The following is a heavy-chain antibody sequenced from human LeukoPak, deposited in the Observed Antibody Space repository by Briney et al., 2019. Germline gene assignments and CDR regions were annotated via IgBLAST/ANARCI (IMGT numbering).Heavy chain of an antibody. J-gene: IGHJ3*02. Sequence: QPGGSQRLSCEASGLTFSRDWMGWVRQAPGKGLEWVANIKQDGSEKYYVDSVKGRFTISRDNAKNSLYLQMNSLRAEDTAVYYCAREVVPAAMGDAFDIWGQGTMVTVSS. V-gene: IGHV3-7*01. CDR2: IKQDGSEK. CDR3: AREVVPAAMGDAFDI. D-gene: IGHD2-2*01. CDR1: GLTFSRDW.